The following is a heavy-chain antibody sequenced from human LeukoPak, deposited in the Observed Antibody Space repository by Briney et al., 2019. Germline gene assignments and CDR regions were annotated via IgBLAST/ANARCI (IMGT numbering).Heavy chain of an antibody. D-gene: IGHD2-21*01. CDR2: ISGGGGNT. V-gene: IGHV3-23*01. CDR3: TKQSTASGSCDY. Sequence: GGSLRLSCAASGFTFDDNAMTWVRQAPGEGLEWVSAISGGGGNTYYADSVKGRFTISRANSKSSLYLQLNSLRAEDTAVYYSTKQSTASGSCDYWGQGTLLTVSS. J-gene: IGHJ4*02. CDR1: GFTFDDNA.